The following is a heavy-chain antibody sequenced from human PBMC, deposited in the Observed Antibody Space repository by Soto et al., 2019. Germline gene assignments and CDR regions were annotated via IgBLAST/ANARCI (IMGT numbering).Heavy chain of an antibody. J-gene: IGHJ1*01. Sequence: EVQLVESGGGLVQPGRSLRLSCVASGFTFDDYAMHWVRQAPGKGLEWVSGITWSGGTRDYADSVKGRFTISRDNAKNSVYLQMDSLRVVDTALYYCIRGRQGWVQLWGGGALVTLSS. CDR1: GFTFDDYA. V-gene: IGHV3-9*01. CDR3: IRGRQGWVQL. CDR2: ITWSGGTR. D-gene: IGHD6-19*01.